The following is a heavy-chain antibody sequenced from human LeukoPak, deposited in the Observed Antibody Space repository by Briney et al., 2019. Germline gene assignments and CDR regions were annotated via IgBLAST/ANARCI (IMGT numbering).Heavy chain of an antibody. CDR1: GGSISSGIYY. CDR3: ARDQYYYDSSGHYLFDY. J-gene: IGHJ4*02. D-gene: IGHD3-22*01. CDR2: IYTSGST. Sequence: SQTLSLTCTVSGGSISSGIYYWSWIRQPAGKGLEWIGSIYTSGSTNYNPSLKSRVTMSVDTSKNQFSLKLSSVTAADTAVYYCARDQYYYDSSGHYLFDYWGQGTLVTVSS. V-gene: IGHV4-61*02.